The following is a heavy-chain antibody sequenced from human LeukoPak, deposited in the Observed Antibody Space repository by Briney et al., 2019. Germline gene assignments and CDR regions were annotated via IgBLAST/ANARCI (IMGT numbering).Heavy chain of an antibody. CDR2: IYHSGST. Sequence: SETLSLTCTVSGYSISSGYYWGWIRQPPGKGLEWIGSIYHSGSTYYNPSLKSRVTISVDTSKNQFSLKLSSVTAADTAVYYCARVLSYYYDSSGYYKDYWGQGTLVTVSS. CDR1: GYSISSGYY. D-gene: IGHD3-22*01. V-gene: IGHV4-38-2*02. J-gene: IGHJ4*02. CDR3: ARVLSYYYDSSGYYKDY.